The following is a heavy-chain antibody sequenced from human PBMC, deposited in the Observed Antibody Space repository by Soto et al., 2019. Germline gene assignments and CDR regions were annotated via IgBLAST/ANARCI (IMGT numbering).Heavy chain of an antibody. D-gene: IGHD4-17*01. V-gene: IGHV4-59*01. J-gene: IGHJ6*02. CDR3: ARGAMTTVTTVYYYYYGMDV. Sequence: PSETLSLTCTVSGGSISSYYWSWIRQPPGKGLEWIGYIYYSGSTNYNPSLKSRVTISVDTSKNQFSLKLSSVTAADTAVYYCARGAMTTVTTVYYYYYGMDVWGQGTTVTVSS. CDR1: GGSISSYY. CDR2: IYYSGST.